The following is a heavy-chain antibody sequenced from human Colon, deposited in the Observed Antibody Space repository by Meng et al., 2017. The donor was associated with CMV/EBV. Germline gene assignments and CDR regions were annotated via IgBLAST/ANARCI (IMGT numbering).Heavy chain of an antibody. CDR2: IRYDGGNK. Sequence: GGSLRLSCAASGFTFSSYGMHWVRQAPGKGLEWVAFIRYDGGNKYYADSVQGRFTISRDIFKNTLFLQMNNLRVEDTAVYYCAKDPNETHDYPKGAYNYYGMDVWGQGTTVTVS. J-gene: IGHJ6*02. D-gene: IGHD4/OR15-4a*01. CDR1: GFTFSSYG. V-gene: IGHV3-30*02. CDR3: AKDPNETHDYPKGAYNYYGMDV.